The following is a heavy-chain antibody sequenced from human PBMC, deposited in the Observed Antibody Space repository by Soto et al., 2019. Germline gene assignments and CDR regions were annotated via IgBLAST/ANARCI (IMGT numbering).Heavy chain of an antibody. J-gene: IGHJ4*02. D-gene: IGHD3-9*01. Sequence: SVKVSCKASGYTFTSYDINWVRQATGQGLEWMGGIIPIFGTANYAQKFQGRVTITADESTSTAYMELSSLRSEDTAVYYCASKRAVRYFDWLSTGYYFDYWGQGTLVT. CDR2: IIPIFGTA. CDR3: ASKRAVRYFDWLSTGYYFDY. V-gene: IGHV1-69*13. CDR1: GYTFTSYD.